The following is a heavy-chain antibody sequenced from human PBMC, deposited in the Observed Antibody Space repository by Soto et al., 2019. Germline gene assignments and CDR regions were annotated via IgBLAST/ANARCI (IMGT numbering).Heavy chain of an antibody. J-gene: IGHJ6*02. V-gene: IGHV4-31*03. CDR3: ARYPVVVVPAANYGLDV. CDR2: IYYSGNT. Sequence: QVQLQESGPGLVKPSQTLSLTCSVSGVSVSSDIYYWGWIRHRPGKGLEWIGDIYYSGNTYYNPSLGGRVTISLDTSKNPFSLRLRSVTPADTAVYYCARYPVVVVPAANYGLDVWGQGTTVTVSS. D-gene: IGHD2-2*01. CDR1: GVSVSSDIYY.